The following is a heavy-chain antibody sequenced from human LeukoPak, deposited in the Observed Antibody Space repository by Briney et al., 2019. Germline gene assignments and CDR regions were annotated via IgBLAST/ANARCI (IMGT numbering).Heavy chain of an antibody. V-gene: IGHV4-30-4*02. CDR3: ARDLPSPSNWFDP. J-gene: IGHJ5*02. CDR1: GGSISSGDYY. CDR2: IYYSGST. Sequence: SDTLSLTCTVSGGSISSGDYYWSWIRQPPGKGLEWIGYIYYSGSTYYNPSLKSRVTISVDTSKNQFSLKLSSVTAADTAVYYCARDLPSPSNWFDPWGQGTLVTVSS.